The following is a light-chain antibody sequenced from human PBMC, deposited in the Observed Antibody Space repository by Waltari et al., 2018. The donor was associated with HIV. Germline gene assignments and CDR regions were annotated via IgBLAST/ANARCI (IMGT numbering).Light chain of an antibody. CDR2: GAS. V-gene: IGKV3-20*01. Sequence: TQSPGTLSLSPGERATLSCRASQSVSSSYLAWYQQKPGQAPRLLIYGASSRATGIPDRFSGSGSGTDFTLTISRLEPEDFAVYYCQQYGSSPRTFGGGTKVEIK. J-gene: IGKJ4*01. CDR1: QSVSSSY. CDR3: QQYGSSPRT.